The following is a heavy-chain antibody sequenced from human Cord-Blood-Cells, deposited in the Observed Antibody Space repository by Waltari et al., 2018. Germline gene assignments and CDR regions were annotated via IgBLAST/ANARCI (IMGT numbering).Heavy chain of an antibody. CDR1: GGSFSGYY. D-gene: IGHD7-27*01. CDR3: ARTLTGKDWGSSWYFDL. Sequence: QVQLQQWGAGLLKPSETLSLTCAVYGGSFSGYYWSWIRPPPGKGLEWIGEINHSGSTNYNPSLKSRVTISVDTSKNQFSLKLSSVTAADTAVYYCARTLTGKDWGSSWYFDLWGRGTLVTVSS. J-gene: IGHJ2*01. CDR2: INHSGST. V-gene: IGHV4-34*01.